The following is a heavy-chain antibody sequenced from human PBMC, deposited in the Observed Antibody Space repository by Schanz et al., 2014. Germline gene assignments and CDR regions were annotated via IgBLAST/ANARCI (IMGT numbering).Heavy chain of an antibody. Sequence: QVQLVQSGAEVKKPGASVKVSCKASGYTFTSDSMHWVRQAPGQGHEWMGMINPSGGSTTYAQKYEGRVTMSGETTTRTDYKELSSLRSEDTAVYYCGRDGEDAAAGGNHWGQGTLVTVSS. D-gene: IGHD6-13*01. CDR1: GYTFTSDS. CDR3: GRDGEDAAAGGNH. V-gene: IGHV1-46*01. CDR2: INPSGGST. J-gene: IGHJ5*02.